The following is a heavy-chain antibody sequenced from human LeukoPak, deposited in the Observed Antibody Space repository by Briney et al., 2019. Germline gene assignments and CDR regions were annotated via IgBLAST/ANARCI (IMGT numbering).Heavy chain of an antibody. V-gene: IGHV4-4*07. D-gene: IGHD2-2*01. CDR3: ATKLGHSSRTSCYYYGMDV. CDR1: VGSISSYY. J-gene: IGHJ6*02. Sequence: SETLSLTCTVSVGSISSYYWSWIRQPAGKGLEWIGRIYTSGSTNYNPSLKSRVTMSVDTSKNHFSLNLSSVTAADTAAYYCATKLGHSSRTSCYYYGMDVWGQGTTVTVSS. CDR2: IYTSGST.